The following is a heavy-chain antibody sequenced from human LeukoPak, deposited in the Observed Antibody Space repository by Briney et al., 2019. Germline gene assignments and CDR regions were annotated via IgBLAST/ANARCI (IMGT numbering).Heavy chain of an antibody. CDR1: GGSISSGAYY. V-gene: IGHV4-30-4*01. D-gene: IGHD2-2*01. J-gene: IGHJ6*02. CDR2: IYYSGST. CDR3: ARGKVVVVQALYYYGMDV. Sequence: TSETLSLTCTVSGGSISSGAYYWSWIRQPPGKGLEWIVYIYYSGSTYYNPSLKSRVTISVDTSKNQYSLKLSSVTAADTAVYYCARGKVVVVQALYYYGMDVWGQGTTVTVSS.